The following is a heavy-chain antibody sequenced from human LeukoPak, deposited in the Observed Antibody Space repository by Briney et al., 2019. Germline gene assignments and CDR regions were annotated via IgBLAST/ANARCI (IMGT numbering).Heavy chain of an antibody. J-gene: IGHJ4*02. CDR2: ISYSGST. CDR3: ARQYSGSYSYYVY. CDR1: GASISNSY. D-gene: IGHD3-10*01. Sequence: PSETLSLTCTVSGASISNSYWSWLRHPPGKGLEWIGYISYSGSTNYNPSLKSRVTISVDTSNKQLSLKMTSVTAADTAVYYCARQYSGSYSYYVYWGQGTLVTVSS. V-gene: IGHV4-59*08.